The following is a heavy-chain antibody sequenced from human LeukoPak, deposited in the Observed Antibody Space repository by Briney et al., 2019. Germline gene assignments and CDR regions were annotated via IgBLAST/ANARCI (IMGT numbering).Heavy chain of an antibody. V-gene: IGHV1-2*02. D-gene: IGHD6-13*01. J-gene: IGHJ5*02. CDR1: GYTFTDYY. CDR3: ARVGTSWYMKYWFDP. CDR2: INPNSGGT. Sequence: ASVKVSCKASGYTFTDYYMHWVRQAPGQGLEWMGWINPNSGGTSYAQKFQGRVTMTRDTSISTAYMGLSSLRSDDTAVYFCARVGTSWYMKYWFDPWGQGTLVTVSS.